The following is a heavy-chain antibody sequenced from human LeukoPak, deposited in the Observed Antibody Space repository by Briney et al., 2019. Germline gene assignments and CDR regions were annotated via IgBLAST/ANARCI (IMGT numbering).Heavy chain of an antibody. CDR2: IGVRAGSS. D-gene: IGHD6-13*01. CDR1: GFTFSDYA. CDR3: ARGPLIAAAGTW. J-gene: IGHJ4*02. Sequence: GGSLRLSCAASGFTFSDYAMTWVRRAPGRGLEWVAVIGVRAGSSYYADIARGRFTISRDNTRNTLYLQMNSLRLEDTAVYYCARGPLIAAAGTWWGQGTLVTVSS. V-gene: IGHV3-23*01.